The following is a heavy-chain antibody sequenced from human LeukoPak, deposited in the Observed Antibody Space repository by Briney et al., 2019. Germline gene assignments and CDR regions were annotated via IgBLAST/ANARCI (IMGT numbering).Heavy chain of an antibody. CDR1: GFTFSSYA. D-gene: IGHD6-13*01. Sequence: GGSLRLSCAASGFTFSSYAMSWVRQAPGKGLEWVSAISGSGGSTYYADSVKGRFTISRDNSKNTLYLRMNSLRAEDTAVYYCAKDHGEAAAGIPKWFDYWGQGTLVTVSS. J-gene: IGHJ4*02. V-gene: IGHV3-23*01. CDR3: AKDHGEAAAGIPKWFDY. CDR2: ISGSGGST.